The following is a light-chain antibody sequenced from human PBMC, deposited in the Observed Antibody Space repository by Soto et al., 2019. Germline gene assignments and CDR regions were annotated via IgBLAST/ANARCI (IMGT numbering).Light chain of an antibody. J-gene: IGKJ5*01. CDR2: DAS. Sequence: EIVMTQSPATLSVSPGERATLSCRASQSVSSNLAWYQQKRGQAPRLLIYDASTRATGIPARFSGSGSGTEFPLTISTLQSEDYAVYYCQQYNSWITFGQGTRLEIK. V-gene: IGKV3-15*01. CDR1: QSVSSN. CDR3: QQYNSWIT.